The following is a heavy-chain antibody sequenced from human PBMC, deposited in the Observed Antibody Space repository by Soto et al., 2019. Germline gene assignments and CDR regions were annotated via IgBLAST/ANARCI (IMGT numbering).Heavy chain of an antibody. J-gene: IGHJ4*02. V-gene: IGHV4-4*07. CDR3: ASSERGSERLLEYYFDY. D-gene: IGHD3-16*01. CDR1: GGPISSNE. CDR2: IYTSGST. Sequence: XARLWLTCTVCGGPISSNEWSWIRQPAGKGLEWIGRIYTSGSTNYNPSLKSRVTMSVDTTKNQFSLKLSSVTAADTAVYYCASSERGSERLLEYYFDYWGQRTLVTVSS.